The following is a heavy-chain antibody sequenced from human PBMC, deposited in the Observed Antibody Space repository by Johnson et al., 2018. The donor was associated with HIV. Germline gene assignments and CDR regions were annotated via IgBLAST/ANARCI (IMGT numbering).Heavy chain of an antibody. V-gene: IGHV3-7*01. J-gene: IGHJ3*01. CDR3: ARASHLYDYVP. Sequence: MQLVESGGGLVQPGRSLRLSCVASRLTLSDSYMSWIRQAPGKGLEWVANIKQDGSEKYYVDSVKGRFTISRDNAKNSLYLQMNSLRAEDTAVYYCARASHLYDYVPWGQGTMVTVSS. CDR2: IKQDGSEK. D-gene: IGHD3-16*01. CDR1: RLTLSDSY.